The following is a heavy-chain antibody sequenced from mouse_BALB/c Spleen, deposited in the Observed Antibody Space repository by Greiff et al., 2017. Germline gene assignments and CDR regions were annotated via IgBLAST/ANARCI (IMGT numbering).Heavy chain of an antibody. Sequence: EVQLVESGGGLVQPGGSLRLSCATSGFTFTDYYMSWVRQPPGKALEWLGFIRNKANGYTTEYSASVKGRFTISRDNSQSILYLQMNTLRAEDSATYYCARVPHYGNFPFDYWGQGTTLTVSS. CDR1: GFTFTDYY. D-gene: IGHD2-1*01. V-gene: IGHV7-3*02. CDR2: IRNKANGYTT. J-gene: IGHJ2*01. CDR3: ARVPHYGNFPFDY.